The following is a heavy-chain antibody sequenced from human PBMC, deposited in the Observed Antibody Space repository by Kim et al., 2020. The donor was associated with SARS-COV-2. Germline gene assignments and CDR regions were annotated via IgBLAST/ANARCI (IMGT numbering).Heavy chain of an antibody. J-gene: IGHJ4*02. D-gene: IGHD4-17*01. CDR3: ARDDSGGNSGFDY. V-gene: IGHV4-30-2*05. Sequence: STPYPKSRVTISVGTSKNQFSLKLSSVTAADTAVYYCARDDSGGNSGFDYWGQGTLVTVSS.